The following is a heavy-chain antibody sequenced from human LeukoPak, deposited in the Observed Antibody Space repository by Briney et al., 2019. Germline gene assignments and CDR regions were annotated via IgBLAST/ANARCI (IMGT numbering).Heavy chain of an antibody. D-gene: IGHD6-19*01. V-gene: IGHV3-23*01. J-gene: IGHJ4*02. Sequence: PGGSLRLSCAASGFIFSNFAMSWVRQAPGKGLEWVAGISGNGGSTSYADSVKGRFNISRDNPKKTLDLQMNSLRAEDTAVYYCARDKGPTSSGWFPHDYWGQGTLVTVSS. CDR3: ARDKGPTSSGWFPHDY. CDR1: GFIFSNFA. CDR2: ISGNGGST.